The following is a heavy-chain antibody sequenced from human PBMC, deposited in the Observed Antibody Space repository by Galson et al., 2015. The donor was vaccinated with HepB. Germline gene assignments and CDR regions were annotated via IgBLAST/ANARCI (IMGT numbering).Heavy chain of an antibody. Sequence: SVKVSCKASGYTFTSYAMHWVRQAPGQRLEWMGWINAGNGNTKYSQKFQGRVTITRDTSASTAYMELSSLRSEDTAVYYCARGPPSRGELSGRGWFDPWGQGTLVTVSS. CDR3: ARGPPSRGELSGRGWFDP. CDR1: GYTFTSYA. CDR2: INAGNGNT. J-gene: IGHJ5*02. V-gene: IGHV1-3*01. D-gene: IGHD3-16*02.